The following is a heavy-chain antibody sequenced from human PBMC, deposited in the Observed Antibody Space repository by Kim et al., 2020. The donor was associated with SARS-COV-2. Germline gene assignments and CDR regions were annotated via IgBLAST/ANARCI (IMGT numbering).Heavy chain of an antibody. J-gene: IGHJ6*02. CDR3: AKDRTPPGSGSYLYYYYYGMDV. V-gene: IGHV3-30*18. D-gene: IGHD1-26*01. CDR1: GFTFSSYG. CDR2: ISYDGSNK. Sequence: GGSLRLSCAASGFTFSSYGMHWVRQAPGKGLEWVAVISYDGSNKYYADSVKGRFTISRDNSKNTLYLQVNSLRAEDTAVYYCAKDRTPPGSGSYLYYYYYGMDVWGQGTTVTVSS.